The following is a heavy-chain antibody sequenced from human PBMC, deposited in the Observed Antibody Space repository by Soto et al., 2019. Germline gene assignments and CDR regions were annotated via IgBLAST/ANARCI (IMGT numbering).Heavy chain of an antibody. CDR3: TRPGRVPPGSGSSGMDV. V-gene: IGHV3-73*02. D-gene: IGHD2-15*01. Sequence: EVQLVESGGGLVQPGGSLKLSCAASGFTFSGSAMHWFRQASGKGLEWVGRIRSKANSYATAYTGSVKGRFTISRDDSKNTAYLQMNSLKTEDTAVYYCTRPGRVPPGSGSSGMDVWGQGTTVTVSS. CDR2: IRSKANSYAT. CDR1: GFTFSGSA. J-gene: IGHJ6*02.